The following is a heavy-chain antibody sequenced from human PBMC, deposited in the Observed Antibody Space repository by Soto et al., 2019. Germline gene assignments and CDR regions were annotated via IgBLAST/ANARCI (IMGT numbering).Heavy chain of an antibody. D-gene: IGHD5-12*01. CDR3: ARDPGYTGHRGYYFDY. CDR1: GFTFDDYG. V-gene: IGHV3-20*04. CDR2: INWNGGST. Sequence: GGSLRLSCAASGFTFDDYGMSWVRQAPGKGLEWVSGINWNGGSTGYADSVKGRFTISRDNSKNSLYLQMNSLRAEDTVVYYCARDPGYTGHRGYYFDYWGQGTLVTVSS. J-gene: IGHJ4*02.